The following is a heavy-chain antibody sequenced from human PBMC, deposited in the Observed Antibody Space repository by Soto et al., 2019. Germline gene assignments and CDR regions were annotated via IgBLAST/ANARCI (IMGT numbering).Heavy chain of an antibody. CDR3: AKEHMVRGVISPDY. V-gene: IGHV3-30*18. Sequence: QVQLVESGGGVVQPGRSLRLSCAASGFTFSSYGMHWVRQAPGKGLEWVAVISYDGSNKYYADSVKGRFTISRDNSKNTLYLQMNSLRAEDTAVYYCAKEHMVRGVISPDYWGQGTLVTVSS. D-gene: IGHD3-10*01. J-gene: IGHJ4*02. CDR1: GFTFSSYG. CDR2: ISYDGSNK.